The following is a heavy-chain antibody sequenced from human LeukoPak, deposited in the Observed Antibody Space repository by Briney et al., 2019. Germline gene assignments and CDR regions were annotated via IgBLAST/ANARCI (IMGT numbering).Heavy chain of an antibody. CDR2: IIPIFGTA. Sequence: SVKVSCKASGYTFTSYAMNWVRQAPGQGLEWMGGIIPIFGTANYAQKFQGRVTITADKSTTTAYMELSSLRSEDTAVYYCATRAAGIATRPAYYYYYMDVWGKGTTVTVSS. CDR1: GYTFTSYA. V-gene: IGHV1-69*06. J-gene: IGHJ6*03. CDR3: ATRAAGIATRPAYYYYYMDV. D-gene: IGHD6-6*01.